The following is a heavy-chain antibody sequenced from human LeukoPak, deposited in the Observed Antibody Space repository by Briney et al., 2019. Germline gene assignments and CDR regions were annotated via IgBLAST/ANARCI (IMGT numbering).Heavy chain of an antibody. D-gene: IGHD3-22*01. J-gene: IGHJ4*02. CDR2: INPSGGST. Sequence: ASVKVSCKASGYTFTSYYMHWVRQAPGQGLEWMGIINPSGGSTSYAQKFQGRVTMTRDTSTSTLYMELSSLRSEDTAVYFCARVAYYDSSVYSFDYWGQGTLVTVSS. CDR3: ARVAYYDSSVYSFDY. V-gene: IGHV1-46*01. CDR1: GYTFTSYY.